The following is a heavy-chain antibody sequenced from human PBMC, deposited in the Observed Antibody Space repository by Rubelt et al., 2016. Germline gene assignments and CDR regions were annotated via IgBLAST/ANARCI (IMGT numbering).Heavy chain of an antibody. J-gene: IGHJ4*02. D-gene: IGHD3-10*01. V-gene: IGHV7-4-1*02. CDR1: GYTFTSYA. CDR2: INTNTGNP. CDR3: ARGMRWFGENY. Sequence: QVQLVQSGSELKKPGASVKVSCKASGYTFTSYAMNWVRQAPGQGLEWMGWINTNTGNPTYAQGFTVRLVLSLDTSVSTADRQISSLKAEDTAVYYGARGMRWFGENYWGQGTLVTVSS.